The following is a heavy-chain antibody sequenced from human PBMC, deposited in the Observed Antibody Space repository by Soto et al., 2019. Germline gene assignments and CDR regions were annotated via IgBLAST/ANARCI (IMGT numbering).Heavy chain of an antibody. CDR3: AKDEGSSWCVDY. CDR1: GFTFSSDA. V-gene: IGHV3-23*01. J-gene: IGHJ4*02. D-gene: IGHD6-13*01. CDR2: ISGSGGST. Sequence: PGGSLRLSCAASGFTFSSDAMSWVRQAPGKVLEWVSAISGSGGSTYYADSVKGRFTISRDNSKNTLYLQMNSLRAEDTAVYYCAKDEGSSWCVDYWGQGTLVNVSS.